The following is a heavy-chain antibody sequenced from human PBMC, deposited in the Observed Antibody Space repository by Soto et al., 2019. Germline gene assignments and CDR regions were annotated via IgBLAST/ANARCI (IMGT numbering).Heavy chain of an antibody. J-gene: IGHJ4*02. V-gene: IGHV3-74*01. D-gene: IGHD3-3*01. CDR1: GFTFSSYW. CDR3: ARDDSQQAPFGAVDY. CDR2: INSDGSST. Sequence: EVQLVESGGGLVQPGGSLRLSCAASGFTFSSYWMHWVRQAPGKGLVWVSRINSDGSSTRYADSVKGRFTISRDNAKNTLYLQMNSLRAEDTAVYYCARDDSQQAPFGAVDYWGQGTLVTVSS.